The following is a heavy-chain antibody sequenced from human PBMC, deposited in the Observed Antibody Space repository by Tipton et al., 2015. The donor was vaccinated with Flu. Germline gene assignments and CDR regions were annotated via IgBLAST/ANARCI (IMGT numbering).Heavy chain of an antibody. D-gene: IGHD3-16*01. CDR3: ASSRVMAGYDI. CDR1: GFTFSDYW. Sequence: SLRLSCEASGFTFSDYWMTWVRQAPGKGLEWVANMNQDGSKIYYVDSVKGRFTISRDNAKNTLHLQMNSLRVEDTALYYCASSRVMAGYDIWGRGTMVTVSS. V-gene: IGHV3-7*01. CDR2: MNQDGSKI. J-gene: IGHJ3*02.